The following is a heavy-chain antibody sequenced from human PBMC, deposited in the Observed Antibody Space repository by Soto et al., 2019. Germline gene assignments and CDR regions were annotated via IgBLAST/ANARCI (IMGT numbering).Heavy chain of an antibody. V-gene: IGHV3-9*01. J-gene: IGHJ6*03. CDR1: GFNFSDDG. D-gene: IGHD3-10*01. CDR3: AKEVSGFSGYMDV. Sequence: EVQLVESGGGLVQPGRSLRLSCIASGFNFSDDGMHWVRQAPGKGLEWVSGITWHSDGMGYADSVKGRFTISRDNAKNFLYLQMNSLRVEDTALYYCAKEVSGFSGYMDVWGKGTTVTVSS. CDR2: ITWHSDGM.